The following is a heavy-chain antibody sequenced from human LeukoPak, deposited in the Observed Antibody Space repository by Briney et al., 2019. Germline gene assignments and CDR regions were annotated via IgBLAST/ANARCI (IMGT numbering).Heavy chain of an antibody. J-gene: IGHJ3*02. CDR1: DDSFSTHY. Sequence: SETLSLTCSVSDDSFSTHYWTWIRQPLGKGLECIEYISCIGSTNYNPSLKSRVTISVDTSKKQFSLKMTSVTAADTAVYYCARDPTTVTKGFDTWGQGTLVTVSS. V-gene: IGHV4-59*11. CDR2: ISCIGST. D-gene: IGHD4-17*01. CDR3: ARDPTTVTKGFDT.